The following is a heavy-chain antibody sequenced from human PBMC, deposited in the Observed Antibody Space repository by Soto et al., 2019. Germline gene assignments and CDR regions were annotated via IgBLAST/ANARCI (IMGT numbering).Heavy chain of an antibody. V-gene: IGHV3-30-3*01. CDR1: GFTFSSYA. Sequence: QVQLVESGGGVVQPGRSLRLSCAASGFTFSSYAMHWVRQAPGKGLEWVAVISYDGSNKYYADSVKGRFTISRDNSKNTLYQQMNSLRAEDTAVYYCARGTIRYYDFCSGYYTGRYGMDVWGQGTTVTVSS. CDR3: ARGTIRYYDFCSGYYTGRYGMDV. CDR2: ISYDGSNK. D-gene: IGHD3-3*01. J-gene: IGHJ6*02.